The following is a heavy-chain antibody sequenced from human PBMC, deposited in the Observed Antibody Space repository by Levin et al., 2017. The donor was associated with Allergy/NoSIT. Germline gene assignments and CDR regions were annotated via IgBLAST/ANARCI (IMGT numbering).Heavy chain of an antibody. CDR2: IYPGDSDT. V-gene: IGHV5-51*01. CDR3: ARVYCSGGSCFWLDY. Sequence: RAGGSLRLSCKGSGYSFTSYWIGWVRQMPGKGLEWMGIIYPGDSDTRYSPSFQGQVTISADKSISTTYVQWSSLKASDTAMYYCARVYCSGGSCFWLDYWGQGTLVTVSS. J-gene: IGHJ4*02. D-gene: IGHD2-15*01. CDR1: GYSFTSYW.